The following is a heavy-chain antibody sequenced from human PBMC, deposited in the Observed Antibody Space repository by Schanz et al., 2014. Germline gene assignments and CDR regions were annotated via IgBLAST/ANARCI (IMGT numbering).Heavy chain of an antibody. CDR1: GYDFHIYA. CDR2: ISGYTGDT. Sequence: QILLVQPGPEVKKPGASVTVSCKASGYDFHIYAYSWVRQAPGQGPEWIGWISGYTGDTKYAQKFQHRVNMTTDRTTSTVYMEVSSLRSEDTAVYYCARSGSSNWYYFDYWGQGTLVTVSS. J-gene: IGHJ4*02. CDR3: ARSGSSNWYYFDY. D-gene: IGHD6-13*01. V-gene: IGHV1-18*01.